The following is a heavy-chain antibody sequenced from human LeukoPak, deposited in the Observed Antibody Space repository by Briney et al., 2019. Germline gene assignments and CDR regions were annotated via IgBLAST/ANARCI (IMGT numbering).Heavy chain of an antibody. CDR1: GFTFSTYW. V-gene: IGHV3-74*01. D-gene: IGHD5-12*01. Sequence: GGSLRLSCTASGFTFSTYWMHRVRQAPGKGLVWVSRINSDGSSTSYADSVKGRFTISRDNAKNTLYLQMNSLRAEDTAVYYCARTYSGYDAPDYWGQGTLVTVSS. CDR2: INSDGSST. CDR3: ARTYSGYDAPDY. J-gene: IGHJ4*02.